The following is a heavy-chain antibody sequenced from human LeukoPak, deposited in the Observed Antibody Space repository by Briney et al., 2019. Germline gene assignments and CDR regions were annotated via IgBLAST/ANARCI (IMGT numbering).Heavy chain of an antibody. CDR1: GGSLTGYY. Sequence: SETLSLTCTVSGGSLTGYYWSWIRQPPGKGLEWIAYVYYTGRTLYNPSLESRVTISVDTSKTQISLKLTSVTAADTAVFYCARDHVYYGHYYYYYMDVWGKGTTVTVSS. V-gene: IGHV4-59*12. CDR2: VYYTGRT. CDR3: ARDHVYYGHYYYYYMDV. D-gene: IGHD3-10*01. J-gene: IGHJ6*03.